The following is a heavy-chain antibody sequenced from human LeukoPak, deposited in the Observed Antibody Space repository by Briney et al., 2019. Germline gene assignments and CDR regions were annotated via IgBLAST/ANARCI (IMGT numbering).Heavy chain of an antibody. V-gene: IGHV4-39*01. CDR3: ARRKPRPYSSSWPYYFDY. D-gene: IGHD6-13*01. CDR1: GGSISSSSYY. CDR2: IYYSGST. J-gene: IGHJ4*02. Sequence: SETLSLTCTVSGGSISSSSYYWGWIRQPPGKGLEWIGSIYYSGSTYYNPSLKSRVTISVDTSKNQFSLKLSSVTAADTAVYYCARRKPRPYSSSWPYYFDYWGQGTLVTVSS.